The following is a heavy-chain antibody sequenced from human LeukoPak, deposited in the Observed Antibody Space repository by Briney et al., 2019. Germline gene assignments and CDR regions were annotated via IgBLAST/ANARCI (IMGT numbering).Heavy chain of an antibody. Sequence: PGGSLRLSCAASGFTFSSYAMSWVRQAPGKGLECVSGISGSGYTTYYADSVKGRFTISRDNSKNTLYLQMNSLRAEDTAVYYCAKIAAGDLYCSGGSCSYYYMDVWGKGTTVTVSS. CDR2: ISGSGYTT. D-gene: IGHD2-15*01. V-gene: IGHV3-23*01. CDR1: GFTFSSYA. CDR3: AKIAAGDLYCSGGSCSYYYMDV. J-gene: IGHJ6*03.